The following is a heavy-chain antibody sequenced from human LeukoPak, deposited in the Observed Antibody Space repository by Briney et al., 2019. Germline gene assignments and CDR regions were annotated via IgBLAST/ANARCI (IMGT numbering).Heavy chain of an antibody. V-gene: IGHV3-30*03. J-gene: IGHJ4*02. CDR1: GFSFSIYG. D-gene: IGHD5-18*01. CDR3: ARGTYSYGSNGTIFDY. CDR2: ISYDGGDK. Sequence: GRSLRLSCAPSGFSFSIYGMGWVRQAPGKGLEWGAVISYDGGDKYYTRSVKGRFTFSRDSSKNTLYLQMNSLRPEDTAVYHCARGTYSYGSNGTIFDYWGQGTLVTVSS.